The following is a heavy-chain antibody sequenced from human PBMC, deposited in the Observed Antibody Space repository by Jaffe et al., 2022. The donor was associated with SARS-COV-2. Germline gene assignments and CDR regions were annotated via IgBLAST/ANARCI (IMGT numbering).Heavy chain of an antibody. CDR3: VGERFDP. CDR2: ISGDGSSI. Sequence: EVEVVESGGDLVQPGGSLRLSCAASGFTVSNSYMYWVRQAPGKGLVWVSRISGDGSSITYADSVKGRFTISRDNAKNTLYLQMNSLRAEDTAVYYCVGERFDPWGQGTLVTVSS. J-gene: IGHJ5*02. V-gene: IGHV3-74*01. CDR1: GFTVSNSY.